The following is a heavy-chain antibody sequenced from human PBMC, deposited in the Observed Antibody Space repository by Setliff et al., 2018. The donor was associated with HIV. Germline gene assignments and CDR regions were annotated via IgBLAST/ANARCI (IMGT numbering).Heavy chain of an antibody. J-gene: IGHJ4*02. V-gene: IGHV4-38-2*02. D-gene: IGHD6-13*01. CDR3: ARHAAAAPFRY. CDR1: GYSMSGGYN. CDR2: IYHVGTT. Sequence: PSETLSLTCTVSGYSMSGGYNWGWIRQSPEKGLEWIGNIYHVGTTYYNPSLKSRVTISADTSKNQFSLKLSSVTAADTAVYFCARHAAAAPFRYWGQGTLVTVSS.